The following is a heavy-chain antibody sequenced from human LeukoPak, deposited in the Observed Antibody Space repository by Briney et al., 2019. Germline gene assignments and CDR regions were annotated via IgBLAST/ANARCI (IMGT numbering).Heavy chain of an antibody. CDR1: GGSISSYY. J-gene: IGHJ4*02. Sequence: SETLSLTCTVSGGSISSYYWSWIRQPPGKGLEWIGYIYYSGSTNYNPSLKSRVTISVDTSKNQFSLKLSSVTAADTAVYYCARAGGYCSGGSCYSNLAYVTTLDYWGQGTLVTVSS. V-gene: IGHV4-59*01. CDR2: IYYSGST. CDR3: ARAGGYCSGGSCYSNLAYVTTLDY. D-gene: IGHD2-15*01.